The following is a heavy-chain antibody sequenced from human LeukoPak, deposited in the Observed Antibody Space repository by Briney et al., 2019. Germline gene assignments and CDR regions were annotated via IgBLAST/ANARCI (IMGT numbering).Heavy chain of an antibody. D-gene: IGHD5-24*01. J-gene: IGHJ4*02. CDR1: GFTFSSYS. Sequence: GGSLRLSCAASGFTFSSYSMNWVRQAPGKGLEWVSSISSSSSYIYYADSVKGRFTISRDNAKNSLYLQMNSLRAEDTAVYYCASIDGYNYGVEYWGQGTLVTVSS. CDR2: ISSSSSYI. CDR3: ASIDGYNYGVEY. V-gene: IGHV3-21*01.